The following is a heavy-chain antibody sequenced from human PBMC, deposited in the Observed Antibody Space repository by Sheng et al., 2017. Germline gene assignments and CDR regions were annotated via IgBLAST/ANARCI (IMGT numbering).Heavy chain of an antibody. CDR2: IIPILGIA. CDR1: GGTFSSYT. Sequence: QVQLVQSGAEVKKPGSSVKVSCKASGGTFSSYTISWVRQAPGQGLEWMGRIIPILGIANYAQKFQGRVTITADKSTSTAYMELSSLRSEDTAVYYCARVAASPHDAFDIWGQGTMVTVSS. D-gene: IGHD6-6*01. CDR3: ARVAASPHDAFDI. J-gene: IGHJ3*02. V-gene: IGHV1-69*02.